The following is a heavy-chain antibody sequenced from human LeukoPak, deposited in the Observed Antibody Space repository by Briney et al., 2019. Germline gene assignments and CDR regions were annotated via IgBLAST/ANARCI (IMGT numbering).Heavy chain of an antibody. V-gene: IGHV1-69*05. J-gene: IGHJ6*03. CDR1: GGTFSSYA. CDR2: ITPIFGTA. CDR3: ARWPAYCSSTSCYNYYYMDV. Sequence: SVKVSCKSSGGTFSSYAISWVRQAPEQGLEWMGGITPIFGTANNAQKFQGRVTITTDESTSTAYMELSSLRSEDKAVYYCARWPAYCSSTSCYNYYYMDVWGKGTTDTVSS. D-gene: IGHD2-2*02.